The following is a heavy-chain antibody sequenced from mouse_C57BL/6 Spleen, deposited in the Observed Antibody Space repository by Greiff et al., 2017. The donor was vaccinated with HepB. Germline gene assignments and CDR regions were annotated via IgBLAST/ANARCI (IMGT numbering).Heavy chain of an antibody. V-gene: IGHV1-84*01. CDR3: ARSPPYYYGSSSAWFAY. Sequence: QLKQSGPELVKPGASVKISCKASGYTFTDYYINWVKQRPGQGLEWIGWIYPGSGNTKYNEKFKGKATLTVDTSSSTAYMQLSSLTSEDSAVYFCARSPPYYYGSSSAWFAYWGQGTLVTVSA. D-gene: IGHD1-1*01. CDR2: IYPGSGNT. J-gene: IGHJ3*01. CDR1: GYTFTDYY.